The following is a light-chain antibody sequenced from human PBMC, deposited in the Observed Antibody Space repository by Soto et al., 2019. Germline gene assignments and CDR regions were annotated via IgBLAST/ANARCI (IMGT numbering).Light chain of an antibody. V-gene: IGKV4-1*01. CDR2: WAS. J-gene: IGKJ1*01. CDR3: QQYYTNPRT. Sequence: DIVMTQSPDSLPVSLGERATINCKSSQSVFYSSNNKNYLAWYQQKPGQPPKLLIYWASTRESGVPDRFSGSGSGTDFTLTISSLQAEDVAVYNCQQYYTNPRTFGQGTKVEIK. CDR1: QSVFYSSNNKNY.